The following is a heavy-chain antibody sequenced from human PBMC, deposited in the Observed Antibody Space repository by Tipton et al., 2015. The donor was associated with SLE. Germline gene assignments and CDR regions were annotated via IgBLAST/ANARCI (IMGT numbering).Heavy chain of an antibody. J-gene: IGHJ4*02. CDR3: ARGGVGGSDYCDH. D-gene: IGHD5-12*01. CDR1: GGSISSADYY. V-gene: IGHV4-31*03. Sequence: GLVKPSQTLSLTCTVSGGSISSADYYWTWIRQHPGKGLEWIGHMSYSGSTYYNPSLKSRITISVDTSKNHFSLKLSSVTAADTAVYYCARGGVGGSDYCDHWGQGTLVTVSS. CDR2: MSYSGST.